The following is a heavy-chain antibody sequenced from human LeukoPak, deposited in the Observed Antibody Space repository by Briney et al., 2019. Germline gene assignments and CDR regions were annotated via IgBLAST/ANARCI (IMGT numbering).Heavy chain of an antibody. J-gene: IGHJ4*02. CDR2: ISDGDGST. CDR1: GFTFHDYA. V-gene: IGHV3-23*01. CDR3: AKDHSSTWFGSFNY. Sequence: GGSLRLSCAASGFTFHDYAMSWVRQPPGKGLEWVSLISDGDGSTHYAGSVKGRFTISRDNSKNMLYLQMNSLRADDTAVYYCAKDHSSTWFGSFNYWGQGTLVTVSS. D-gene: IGHD6-13*01.